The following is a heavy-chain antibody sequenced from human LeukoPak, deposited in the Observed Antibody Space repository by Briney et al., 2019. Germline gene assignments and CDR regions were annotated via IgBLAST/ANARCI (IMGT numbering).Heavy chain of an antibody. CDR3: SRDGSSSDWSAFDI. CDR1: GFTFSSYG. D-gene: IGHD6-25*01. V-gene: IGHV3-72*01. Sequence: GGSLRLSCAASGFTFSSYGMHWVRQAPGKGLEWVGRIRKKDKSYTTQYAPSVEGRFTISRDDSKSSLYLQMNSLKTEDTAVYYCSRDGSSSDWSAFDIWGQGTMVTVSS. CDR2: IRKKDKSYTT. J-gene: IGHJ3*02.